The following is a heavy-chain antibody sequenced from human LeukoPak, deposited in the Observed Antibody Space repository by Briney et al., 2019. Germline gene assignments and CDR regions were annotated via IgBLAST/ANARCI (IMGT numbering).Heavy chain of an antibody. J-gene: IGHJ5*02. D-gene: IGHD4-17*01. CDR3: ARGPLSVYGDYPP. Sequence: SETLSLTCTVSGGSISSYYWSWIRQPPGKGLEWIGEINHSGSTNYNPSLKSRVTISVDTSKNQFSLKLSSVTAADTAVYYCARGPLSVYGDYPPWGQGTLVTVSS. CDR2: INHSGST. CDR1: GGSISSYY. V-gene: IGHV4-34*01.